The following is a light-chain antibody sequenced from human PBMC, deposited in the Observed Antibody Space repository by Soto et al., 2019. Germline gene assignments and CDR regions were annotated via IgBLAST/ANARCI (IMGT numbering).Light chain of an antibody. V-gene: IGLV2-11*01. CDR3: SSYAGSNNLL. CDR1: SSDVGGYNY. CDR2: DVN. Sequence: QSALTQPRSVSGSPGQSVTISCTGTSSDVGGYNYVSWYQQHPGKAPKLMIYDVNKRPSGVPDRFSGSKSGNTASLTVSGLQPEDEADYYCSSYAGSNNLLFGGGTKLTVL. J-gene: IGLJ2*01.